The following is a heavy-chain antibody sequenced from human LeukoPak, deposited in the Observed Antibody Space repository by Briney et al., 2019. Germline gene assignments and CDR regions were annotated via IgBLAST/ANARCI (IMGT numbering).Heavy chain of an antibody. J-gene: IGHJ6*03. CDR2: ISGSGGGT. CDR3: ARRNPSCYGRQCYYYMDV. D-gene: IGHD2-2*01. Sequence: PGGSLRLSCAASGFTFSTYAMSWVRQAAGKGLEWVSLISGSGGGTYYADSVKGRFTISRDNAKNTLYLQMNSLRADDTAVYYCARRNPSCYGRQCYYYMDVWGRGTPVTVSS. V-gene: IGHV3-23*01. CDR1: GFTFSTYA.